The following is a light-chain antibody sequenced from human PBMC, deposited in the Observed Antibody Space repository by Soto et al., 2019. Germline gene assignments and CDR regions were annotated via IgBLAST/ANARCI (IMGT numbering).Light chain of an antibody. J-gene: IGLJ2*01. CDR3: QAWDSSTVV. Sequence: SYELTQPPSVSVSPGQTASITYSGDKLGDKYASWYQQKPGQSPVLVIYQDTKRPSGIPERFSGSNSGNTATLTISGTQAMDKADYYCQAWDSSTVVFGGGTKLTVL. CDR1: KLGDKY. V-gene: IGLV3-1*01. CDR2: QDT.